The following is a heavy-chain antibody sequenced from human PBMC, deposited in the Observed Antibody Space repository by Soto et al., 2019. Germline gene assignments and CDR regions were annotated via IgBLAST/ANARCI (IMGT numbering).Heavy chain of an antibody. CDR2: ISSSSSHI. D-gene: IGHD4-17*01. Sequence: EVQLVESGGGLVKPGGSLRLSCAASGFTFSSYSMNWVRQAPGKGLEWVSSISSSSSHIYYADSVKGRFTISRDNAKNSLYLQMNSLRAEDTAVYYCARDHDYGDDLFDYWGQGTLVTVSS. CDR1: GFTFSSYS. J-gene: IGHJ4*02. V-gene: IGHV3-21*01. CDR3: ARDHDYGDDLFDY.